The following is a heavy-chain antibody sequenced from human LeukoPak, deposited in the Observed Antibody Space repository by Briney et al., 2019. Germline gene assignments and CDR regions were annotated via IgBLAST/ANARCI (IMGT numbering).Heavy chain of an antibody. V-gene: IGHV1-69*13. Sequence: GASVKVSCKASGGTFSSYAISWVRQAPGQGLEWMGGIIPIFGTANYAQKFQGGVTITADESTSTAYMELSSLRSEDTAVYYCARDGQGYYYGSGSHIWFDPWGQGTLVTVSS. CDR2: IIPIFGTA. CDR3: ARDGQGYYYGSGSHIWFDP. CDR1: GGTFSSYA. J-gene: IGHJ5*02. D-gene: IGHD3-10*01.